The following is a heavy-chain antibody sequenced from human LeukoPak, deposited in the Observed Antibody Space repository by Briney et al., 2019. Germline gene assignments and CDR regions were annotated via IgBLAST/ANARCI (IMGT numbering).Heavy chain of an antibody. CDR1: GYTFTGYY. V-gene: IGHV1-2*02. J-gene: IGHJ5*02. Sequence: ASVKVSCKASGYTFTGYYMHWVRQAPGQGLEWMGWINPNSGGTNYAQKFQGRVTMTRDTSISTAYMELSRLRSDDTAVYYCARGRITMVRGVIIGWFDPWGQGTLVTVSS. CDR3: ARGRITMVRGVIIGWFDP. CDR2: INPNSGGT. D-gene: IGHD3-10*01.